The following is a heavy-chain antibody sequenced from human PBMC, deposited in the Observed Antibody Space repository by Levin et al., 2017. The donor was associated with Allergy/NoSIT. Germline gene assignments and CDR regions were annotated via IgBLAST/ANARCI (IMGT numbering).Heavy chain of an antibody. V-gene: IGHV4-59*01. CDR2: IYYSGST. CDR3: ARFPGRLVKYAFDI. Sequence: SETLSLTCTVSGGSISSYYWSWIRQPPGKGLEWIGYIYYSGSTNYNPSLKSRVTISVDTSKNQFSLKLSSVTAADTAVYYCARFPGRLVKYAFDIWGQGTMVTVSS. J-gene: IGHJ3*02. CDR1: GGSISSYY. D-gene: IGHD3-9*01.